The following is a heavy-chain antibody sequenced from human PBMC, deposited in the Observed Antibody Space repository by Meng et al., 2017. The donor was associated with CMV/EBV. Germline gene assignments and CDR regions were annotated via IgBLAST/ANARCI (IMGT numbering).Heavy chain of an antibody. Sequence: QGQLQESGPGLVKPSQTLSPTCTVSGGPISSGDYYWSWIRQPPGKGLEWIGYIYYSGSTYYNPSLKSRVTISVDTSKNQFSLKLSSVTAADTAVYYCAREGSSSSYWYFDLWGRGTLVTVSS. CDR2: IYYSGST. CDR1: GGPISSGDYY. J-gene: IGHJ2*01. CDR3: AREGSSSSYWYFDL. D-gene: IGHD6-13*01. V-gene: IGHV4-30-4*08.